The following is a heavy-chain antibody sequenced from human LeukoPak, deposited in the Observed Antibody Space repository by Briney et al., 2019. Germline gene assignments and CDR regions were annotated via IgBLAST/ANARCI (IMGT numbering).Heavy chain of an antibody. V-gene: IGHV4-4*07. Sequence: SETLPLTCTVSGGSISSYYWSWIRQPAGKGLEWIGRIYTSGSTNYNPSLKSRVTMSVDTSKNQFSLKLSSATAADTAVYYCARDMSSGWSFDHWGQGTLVTVSS. CDR1: GGSISSYY. CDR2: IYTSGST. CDR3: ARDMSSGWSFDH. D-gene: IGHD6-19*01. J-gene: IGHJ4*02.